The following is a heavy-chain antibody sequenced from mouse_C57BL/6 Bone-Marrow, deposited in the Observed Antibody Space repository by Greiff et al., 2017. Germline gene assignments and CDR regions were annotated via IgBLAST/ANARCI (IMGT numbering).Heavy chain of an antibody. CDR1: GYTFTRYG. Sequence: VQLQQSGAELARPGASVKLSCKASGYTFTRYGISWVKQRTGQGLEWIGEIYPRSGNTYYNEKFKGKATLTADKSSSTAYMELRSLTSEDSAVYFCAELTGKSMDYWGQGTSVTVSS. CDR2: IYPRSGNT. D-gene: IGHD4-1*01. CDR3: AELTGKSMDY. V-gene: IGHV1-81*01. J-gene: IGHJ4*01.